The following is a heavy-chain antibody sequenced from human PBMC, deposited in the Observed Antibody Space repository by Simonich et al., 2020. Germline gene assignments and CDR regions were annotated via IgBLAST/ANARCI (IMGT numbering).Heavy chain of an antibody. CDR3: ARARYCSSTSCYNWFDP. J-gene: IGHJ5*02. D-gene: IGHD2-2*01. Sequence: QVQLVQSGAEVKKPGASVKVSCKASGYTFTRYDINWVRQATGQGLEWMGWMNPNSGHNGNAQKFQGRFTLTTNTSISTAYMELSSLRSEDTAVYYCARARYCSSTSCYNWFDPWGQGTLVTVSS. CDR2: MNPNSGHN. V-gene: IGHV1-8*03. CDR1: GYTFTRYD.